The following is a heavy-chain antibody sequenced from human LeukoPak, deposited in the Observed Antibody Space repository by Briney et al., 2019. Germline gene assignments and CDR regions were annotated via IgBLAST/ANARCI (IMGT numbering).Heavy chain of an antibody. CDR1: GGSISSYY. CDR2: IYYSGST. Sequence: PSETLSLTCTVSGGSISSYYWSWIRQPPGKGLEWIGYIYYSGSTNYNPSLKGRVTISVDTSKNQFSLKLSSVTAADTAVYYCAREALTTDWFDPWGQGTLVTVSS. D-gene: IGHD4-17*01. CDR3: AREALTTDWFDP. J-gene: IGHJ5*02. V-gene: IGHV4-59*12.